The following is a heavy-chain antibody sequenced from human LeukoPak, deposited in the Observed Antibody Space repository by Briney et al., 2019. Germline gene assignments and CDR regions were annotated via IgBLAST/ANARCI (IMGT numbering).Heavy chain of an antibody. V-gene: IGHV3-53*01. Sequence: GGSLRLSCAASGFTVSSNYMSWVRQAPGKGLEWVSVIYPGGETYYADFVKGRFTISRDNSKNTLYLQMNSLRAEDTAVYYCARAPLCSGGSCYTSYYYYAMDVWGQGTTFTVSS. CDR3: ARAPLCSGGSCYTSYYYYAMDV. D-gene: IGHD2-15*01. CDR1: GFTVSSNY. CDR2: IYPGGET. J-gene: IGHJ6*02.